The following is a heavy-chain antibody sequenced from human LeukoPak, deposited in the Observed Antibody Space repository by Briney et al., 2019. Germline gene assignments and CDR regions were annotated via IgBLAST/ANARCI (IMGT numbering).Heavy chain of an antibody. V-gene: IGHV4-4*07. CDR2: IYTSGST. D-gene: IGHD6-13*01. J-gene: IGHJ3*02. Sequence: PSETLSLTCTVSGGSISSYYWSWIRQPAGKGLEWIGRIYTSGSTNYNPSLKSRVTMSVDTSKNQFSLKLSSVTAADTAVYYCARDRDLSSWIPVGAFDIWGQGTMVTVSS. CDR1: GGSISSYY. CDR3: ARDRDLSSWIPVGAFDI.